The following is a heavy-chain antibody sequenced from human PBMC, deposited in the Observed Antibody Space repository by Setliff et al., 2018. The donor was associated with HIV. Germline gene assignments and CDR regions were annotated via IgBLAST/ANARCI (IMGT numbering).Heavy chain of an antibody. CDR2: IYYSGST. J-gene: IGHJ3*02. CDR1: GGSIRNYY. D-gene: IGHD1-26*01. CDR3: ARASVGATGLYAFDI. V-gene: IGHV4-59*01. Sequence: PSETLSLTCNVFGGSIRNYYWSWIRQPPGKGLEWIGYIYYSGSTSYKPSLKSRVTISVDPYKNQLSLRLTSVTAADTAVYYCARASVGATGLYAFDIWGQGTVVTVSS.